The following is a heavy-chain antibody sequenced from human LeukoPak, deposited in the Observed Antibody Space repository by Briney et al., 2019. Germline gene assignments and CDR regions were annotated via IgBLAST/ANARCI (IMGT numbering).Heavy chain of an antibody. V-gene: IGHV1-2*02. D-gene: IGHD3-22*01. CDR1: GYTFTSYY. CDR3: ARPLFDWYYYDSSGYYYLDY. Sequence: ASVKVSCKASGYTFTSYYMHWVRQAPGQGLEWMGWINPNSGGTNSAQKFQGRVTMTRDTSISTAYMELSRLTSDDTAVYYCARPLFDWYYYDSSGYYYLDYWGQGTLVTASS. CDR2: INPNSGGT. J-gene: IGHJ4*02.